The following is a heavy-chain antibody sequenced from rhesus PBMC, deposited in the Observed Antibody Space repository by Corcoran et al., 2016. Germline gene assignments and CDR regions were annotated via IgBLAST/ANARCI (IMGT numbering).Heavy chain of an antibody. CDR2: ISGSGGRT. D-gene: IGHD3-28*01. CDR1: GGSIRRNS. CDR3: ARDHYYYDSASFDY. V-gene: IGHV4-173*01. J-gene: IGHJ4*01. Sequence: LQLQESGPGLVKPSETLSLTCAVSGGSIRRNSWSWIRQPPGKGLEWIGRISGSGGRTDYNPSLKSRVTISTDTSKNQFSLKLNSVTAADTAVYYCARDHYYYDSASFDYWGQGVLVTVSS.